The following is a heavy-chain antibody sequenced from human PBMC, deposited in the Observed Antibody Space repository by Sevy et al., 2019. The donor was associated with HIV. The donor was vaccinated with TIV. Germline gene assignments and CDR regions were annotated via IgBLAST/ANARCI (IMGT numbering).Heavy chain of an antibody. CDR3: AREAGVGPYYFDS. V-gene: IGHV3-33*01. Sequence: GGSLRLSCVASGFTFNYYGIHWVRQAPGKGLEWVAVIWYDGGKKYYADSEKGRFTISRDNFKNTVSLQMNSLRAEDTAVYYCAREAGVGPYYFDSWGQGTLVTVSS. J-gene: IGHJ4*02. CDR2: IWYDGGKK. D-gene: IGHD3-16*01. CDR1: GFTFNYYG.